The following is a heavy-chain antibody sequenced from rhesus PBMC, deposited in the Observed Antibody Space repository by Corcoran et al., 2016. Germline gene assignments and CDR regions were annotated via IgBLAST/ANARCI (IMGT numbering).Heavy chain of an antibody. CDR3: ARGQVTLDY. D-gene: IGHD3-34*01. CDR2: RIHHVGIT. V-gene: IGHV1S10*01. CDR1: GFTFGSYA. J-gene: IGHJ4*01. Sequence: QVQLVQSGAEVKKPGASVKVSCKASGFTFGSYAISWVRQAPGQGLVWMGGRIHHVGITNYAEKFKGRVTNTAETSTSKAYMELSSLRSEDTAVYYCARGQVTLDYWGQGVLVTVSS.